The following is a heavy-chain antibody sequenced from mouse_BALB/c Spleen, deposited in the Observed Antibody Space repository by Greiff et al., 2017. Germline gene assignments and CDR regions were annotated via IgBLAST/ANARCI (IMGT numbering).Heavy chain of an antibody. V-gene: IGHV3-6*02. CDR2: ISYDGSN. D-gene: IGHD1-1*01. CDR1: GYSITSGYY. CDR3: ARDDTTVVPFDY. J-gene: IGHJ2*01. Sequence: EVKLLESGPGLVKPSQSLSLTCSVTGYSITSGYYWNWIRQFPGNKLEWMGYISYDGSNNYNPSLKNRISITRDTSKNQFFLKLNSVTTEDTATYYCARDDTTVVPFDYWGQGTTLTVSS.